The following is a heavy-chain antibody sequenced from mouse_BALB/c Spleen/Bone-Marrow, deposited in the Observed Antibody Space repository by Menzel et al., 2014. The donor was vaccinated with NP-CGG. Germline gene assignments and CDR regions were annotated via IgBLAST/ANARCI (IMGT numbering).Heavy chain of an antibody. CDR2: IRLKSNNYAT. CDR3: TTGFAY. CDR1: GFTFSNYW. J-gene: IGHJ3*01. Sequence: EVNLVESGGGLVQPGGSMKLSCVASGFTFSNYWMNWVRQSPKKGLEWVAEIRLKSNNYATHYAESVKGRFTISRDDSKSSVYLQMNNLRAEDTGIYYCTTGFAYWGQGTLVTVSA. V-gene: IGHV6-6*02.